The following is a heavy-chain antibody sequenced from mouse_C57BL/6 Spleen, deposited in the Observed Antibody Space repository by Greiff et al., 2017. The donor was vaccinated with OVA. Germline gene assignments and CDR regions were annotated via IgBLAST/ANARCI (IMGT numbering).Heavy chain of an antibody. D-gene: IGHD1-1*01. J-gene: IGHJ4*01. CDR1: GYTFTGYW. CDR3: APITTVEAMDY. Sequence: VQLQQSGAELLKPGASVKLSCKATGYTFTGYWIEWVKQRPGHGLEWIGEILPGSGSTNYNEKFKGKATFTADTSSNTAYMQLSSLKTEDSAIYYCAPITTVEAMDYWGQGTSVTVYS. CDR2: ILPGSGST. V-gene: IGHV1-9*01.